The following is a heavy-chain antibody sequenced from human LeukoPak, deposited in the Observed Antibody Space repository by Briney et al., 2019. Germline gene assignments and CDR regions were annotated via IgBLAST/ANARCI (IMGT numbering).Heavy chain of an antibody. D-gene: IGHD1-26*01. CDR3: ASHNSKLRFDY. Sequence: PSETLSLTCTVSGGSISSYYWSWIRQPPGKGLEWIGYTYYSGSTNYNPSLKSRVTISVDTSKNQFSLKLSSVTAADTAVYYCASHNSKLRFDYWGQGTLVTVSS. V-gene: IGHV4-59*08. J-gene: IGHJ4*02. CDR1: GGSISSYY. CDR2: TYYSGST.